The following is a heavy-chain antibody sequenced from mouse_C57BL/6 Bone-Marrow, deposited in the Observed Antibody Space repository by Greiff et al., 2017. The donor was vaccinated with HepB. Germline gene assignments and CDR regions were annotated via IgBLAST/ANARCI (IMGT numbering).Heavy chain of an antibody. J-gene: IGHJ1*03. CDR2: INYDGSST. CDR1: GFTFSDYY. Sequence: EVQVVESEGGLVQPGSSLKLSCTASGFTFSDYYMAWVRQVPEQGLEWVANINYDGSSTYYLDSLKSRFILSRDTAKNIIYLQMSSLTSEDTATYYCARDPIVTTSPYWYFDVWGTGTTVTVSS. CDR3: ARDPIVTTSPYWYFDV. V-gene: IGHV5-16*01. D-gene: IGHD2-5*01.